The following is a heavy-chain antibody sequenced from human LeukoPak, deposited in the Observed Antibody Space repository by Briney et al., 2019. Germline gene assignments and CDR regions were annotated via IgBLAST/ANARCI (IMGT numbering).Heavy chain of an antibody. V-gene: IGHV3-21*01. D-gene: IGHD4-17*01. CDR2: ISSSSSYI. CDR1: GFTFSSYS. Sequence: GGSLRLSCAASGFTFSSYSMNWVRQAPGKGLEWVSSISSSSSYIYYADSVKGRFTISRDNAKNSLYLQMNSLRAEDTAVYYCARDRDYGDYEEDYYYMDVWGKGTTVTVSS. J-gene: IGHJ6*03. CDR3: ARDRDYGDYEEDYYYMDV.